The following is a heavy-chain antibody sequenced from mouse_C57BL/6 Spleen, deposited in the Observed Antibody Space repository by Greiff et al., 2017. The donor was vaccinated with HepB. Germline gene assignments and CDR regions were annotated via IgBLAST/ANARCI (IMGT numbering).Heavy chain of an antibody. CDR2: IYPGDGDT. CDR3: ASGPDGYGSLAY. Sequence: QVQLQQSGAELVTPGASVKISCKASGYAFSSYWMNWVKQRPGKGLEWIGQIYPGDGDTNYNGKFKGKATLTADKSASTAYMQLSSLTSEDSAVYFCASGPDGYGSLAYWGQGTLVTVSA. J-gene: IGHJ3*01. CDR1: GYAFSSYW. D-gene: IGHD2-3*01. V-gene: IGHV1-80*01.